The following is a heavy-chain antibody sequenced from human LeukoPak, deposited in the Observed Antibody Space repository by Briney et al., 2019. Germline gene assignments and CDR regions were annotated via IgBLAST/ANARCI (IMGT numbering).Heavy chain of an antibody. CDR2: SIPIFGTA. CDR1: GGTFSSYA. Sequence: GSSVKVSCKASGGTFSSYAISWGRQAPGQGLEWMGGSIPIFGTANYAHKFQGRVTITTDESTSTAYMELSSLRSEDTAVYYCERGADWYMDVWGKGTTVTVSS. J-gene: IGHJ6*03. D-gene: IGHD2-21*01. CDR3: ERGADWYMDV. V-gene: IGHV1-69*05.